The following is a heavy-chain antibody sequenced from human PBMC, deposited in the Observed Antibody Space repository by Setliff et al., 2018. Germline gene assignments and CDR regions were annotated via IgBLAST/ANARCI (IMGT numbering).Heavy chain of an antibody. Sequence: ASVKVSCKASGYTFTSYGVNWVRQAPGQGLEWLGWISPHSGDVYSAQKVQDRVTLTTDTSTNTAYMELRNLQSDDTAVYYCARLVRFCTKNTCQTLSGAEIWGQGTLVTVS. V-gene: IGHV1-18*01. CDR3: ARLVRFCTKNTCQTLSGAEI. CDR2: ISPHSGDV. J-gene: IGHJ4*02. D-gene: IGHD2-8*01. CDR1: GYTFTSYG.